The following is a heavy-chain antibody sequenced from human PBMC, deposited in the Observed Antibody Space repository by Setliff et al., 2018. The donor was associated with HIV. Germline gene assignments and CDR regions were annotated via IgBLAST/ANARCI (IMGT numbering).Heavy chain of an antibody. V-gene: IGHV1-2*02. CDR1: GYSFTDYP. CDR3: ARGIQWSSAWYGY. D-gene: IGHD6-19*01. CDR2: INPNSGGT. Sequence: GASVKVSCKASGYSFTDYPLHWVRQVPGHGLEWMGWINPNSGGTNYAQRFQGRVTMTRDTSISTAYMELSRLRSDDTAVYFCARGIQWSSAWYGYWGQGTLVTAPQ. J-gene: IGHJ4*02.